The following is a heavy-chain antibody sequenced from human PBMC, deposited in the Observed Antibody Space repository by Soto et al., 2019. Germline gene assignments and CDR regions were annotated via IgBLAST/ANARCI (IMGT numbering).Heavy chain of an antibody. V-gene: IGHV4-31*03. D-gene: IGHD3-16*01. J-gene: IGHJ5*02. Sequence: QVQLQESGPGLVKPSQTLSLTCTVSGGSISSGGYYWSWIRQHPGKGLEWIGYIYYRGSTYYNPSLKXRXTXPXXTAKNQFSLKLSSVTAADTAVYYCARVGGINWFDPWGQGTLVTVSS. CDR1: GGSISSGGYY. CDR2: IYYRGST. CDR3: ARVGGINWFDP.